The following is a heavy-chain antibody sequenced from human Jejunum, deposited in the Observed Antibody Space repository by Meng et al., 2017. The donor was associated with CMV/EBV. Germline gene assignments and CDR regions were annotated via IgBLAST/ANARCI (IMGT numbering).Heavy chain of an antibody. Sequence: LSTSGVGVGWIRQPPGKALEWLAVIYWDDDKRYSPSLKSRLTITKDTSKNQVVLTMTNMDPVDTATYYCAHRLSAAFISTWSGGHFDHWGQGTLVTVSS. J-gene: IGHJ4*02. CDR1: LSTSGVG. D-gene: IGHD3-3*02. CDR3: AHRLSAAFISTWSGGHFDH. CDR2: IYWDDDK. V-gene: IGHV2-5*02.